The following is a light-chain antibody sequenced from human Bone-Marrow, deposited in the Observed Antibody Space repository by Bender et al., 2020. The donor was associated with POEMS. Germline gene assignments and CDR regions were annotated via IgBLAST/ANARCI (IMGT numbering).Light chain of an antibody. V-gene: IGLV2-14*03. Sequence: QSALTQPASVSGSPGQSITISCTGTSSDIGDYNYVSWYRQHPGKAPKLMIYDVSNRPSGVSYRFSGSKSGNTASLTISGLQADDEAVYHCCSYGGTFTSIFGTGTKVTVL. J-gene: IGLJ1*01. CDR1: SSDIGDYNY. CDR2: DVS. CDR3: CSYGGTFTSI.